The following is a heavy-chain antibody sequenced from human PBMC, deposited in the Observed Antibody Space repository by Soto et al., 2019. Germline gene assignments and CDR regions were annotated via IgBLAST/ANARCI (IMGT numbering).Heavy chain of an antibody. CDR2: IYSGGST. CDR3: ARDPADYGDSDAFDI. D-gene: IGHD4-17*01. Sequence: GSLRLSCAASGFTVSSNYMSWVRQAPGKGLEWVSVIYSGGSTYYADSVKGRFTISRDNSKNTLYLQMNSLRAEDTAVYYCARDPADYGDSDAFDIWGQGTMVTVSS. V-gene: IGHV3-66*01. CDR1: GFTVSSNY. J-gene: IGHJ3*02.